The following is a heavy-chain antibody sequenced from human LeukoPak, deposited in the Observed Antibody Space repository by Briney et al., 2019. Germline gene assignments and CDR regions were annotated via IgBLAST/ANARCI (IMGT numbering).Heavy chain of an antibody. CDR2: IYHSGST. V-gene: IGHV4-30-2*01. J-gene: IGHJ6*03. Sequence: SETLSLTCTVSGGSISSGGYYWSWIRQPPGKGLEWIGYIYHSGSTYYNPSLKSRVTISVDRSKNQFSLKLSSVTAADTAVYYCARVPLGYCSGGNCYSDIPEERYYMDVWGKGTTVTVSS. D-gene: IGHD2-15*01. CDR1: GGSISSGGYY. CDR3: ARVPLGYCSGGNCYSDIPEERYYMDV.